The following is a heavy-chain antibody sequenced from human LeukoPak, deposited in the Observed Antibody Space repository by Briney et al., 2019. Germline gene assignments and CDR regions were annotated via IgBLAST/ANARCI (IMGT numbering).Heavy chain of an antibody. J-gene: IGHJ4*02. D-gene: IGHD2-15*01. CDR1: GFTFSNYA. CDR2: FTGSGGST. Sequence: SGGSLRLSCAASGFTFSNYAVGWVSQAPGKGLEWVSTFTGSGGSTYYADSVKGRFTISRDNSKNTLYLQMNSLRAEDTAVYYCAKGSRSGGSYYFDYWGQGTLVTVSS. CDR3: AKGSRSGGSYYFDY. V-gene: IGHV3-23*01.